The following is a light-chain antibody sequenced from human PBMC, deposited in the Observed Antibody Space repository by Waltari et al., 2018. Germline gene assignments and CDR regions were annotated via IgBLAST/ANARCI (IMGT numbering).Light chain of an antibody. CDR3: MQGTHFPFT. Sequence: DIVMTQSPLSLPIPPGQPASMTCRSSQSLLRSNGNTYLSWFLQKPGQPPRRLIYKVSNRDSGVPDRFSGSGAGTDFTLKISRVEAEDVGIYYCMQGTHFPFTFGPGTKLDIK. V-gene: IGKV2-30*02. CDR2: KVS. J-gene: IGKJ3*01. CDR1: QSLLRSNGNTY.